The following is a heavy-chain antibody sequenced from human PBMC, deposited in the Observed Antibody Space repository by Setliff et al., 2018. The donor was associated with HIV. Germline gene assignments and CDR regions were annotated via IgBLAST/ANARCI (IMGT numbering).Heavy chain of an antibody. Sequence: SETLSLTCTVSGDSISSDFYWGWIRQPPGKGLEWIGSIYHSGNTYYMPSLQSRVTISVDMSKNQFSLNLNSVTAADTAVYYCAREDSSYHYFDYWGQGMLVTVSS. V-gene: IGHV4-38-2*02. CDR3: AREDSSYHYFDY. CDR2: IYHSGNT. D-gene: IGHD6-6*01. J-gene: IGHJ4*02. CDR1: GDSISSDFY.